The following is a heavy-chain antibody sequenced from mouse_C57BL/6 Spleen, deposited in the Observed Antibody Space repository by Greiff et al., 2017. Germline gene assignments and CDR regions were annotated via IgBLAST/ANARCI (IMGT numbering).Heavy chain of an antibody. D-gene: IGHD1-1*01. CDR1: GFTFSSYT. V-gene: IGHV5-9*01. Sequence: EVQGVESGGGLVKPGGSLKLSCAASGFTFSSYTMSWVRQTPEKRLEWVATISGGGGNTYYPDSVKGRFTISRDNAKNTLYLQMSSLRSEDTALYYCARRLLRYFDYWGQGTTLTVSS. J-gene: IGHJ2*01. CDR3: ARRLLRYFDY. CDR2: ISGGGGNT.